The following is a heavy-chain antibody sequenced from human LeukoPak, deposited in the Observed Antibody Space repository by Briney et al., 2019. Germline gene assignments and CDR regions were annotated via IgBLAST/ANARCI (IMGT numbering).Heavy chain of an antibody. CDR2: ISSSSSTI. D-gene: IGHD3-22*01. J-gene: IGHJ3*02. CDR3: ARVSVDYYDSSGYYYVRGYAFDI. CDR1: GFTFSSYS. Sequence: GGSLRLSCAASGFTFSSYSMNWVRQAPGKGLEWVSYISSSSSTIYYADSVKGRFTISRDNSKNTLYLQMNSLRAEDTAVYYCARVSVDYYDSSGYYYVRGYAFDIWGQGTMVTVSS. V-gene: IGHV3-48*01.